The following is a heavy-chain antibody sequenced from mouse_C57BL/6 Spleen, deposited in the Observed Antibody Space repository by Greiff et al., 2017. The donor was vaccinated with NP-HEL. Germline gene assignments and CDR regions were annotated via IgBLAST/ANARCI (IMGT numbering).Heavy chain of an antibody. CDR1: GYAFTNYL. D-gene: IGHD1-1*01. J-gene: IGHJ3*01. CDR2: INTGSGGT. V-gene: IGHV1-54*01. CDR3: ARGYYYGSRSWFAY. Sequence: QVQLKESGAELVRPGTSVKVSCKASGYAFTNYLIEWVKQRPGQGLEWIGVINTGSGGTNYNEKFKGKATLTADKSSSTAYMQLSSLTSEDSAVYFCARGYYYGSRSWFAYWGQGTLVTVSA.